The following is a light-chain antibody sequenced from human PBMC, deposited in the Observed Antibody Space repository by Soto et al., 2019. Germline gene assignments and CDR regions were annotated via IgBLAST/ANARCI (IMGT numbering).Light chain of an antibody. Sequence: DTVLTQSPATLAVSPGERAAVAXRASHSLTTNLTWYQQKTGXAPRXXXICXSDRVTGSPARLSGSGSVTEFTLPISSLHSDDFAVYYCQQYKIGTWTFGQGTKVDIK. V-gene: IGKV3-15*01. CDR3: QQYKIGTWT. CDR2: CXS. CDR1: HSLTTN. J-gene: IGKJ1*01.